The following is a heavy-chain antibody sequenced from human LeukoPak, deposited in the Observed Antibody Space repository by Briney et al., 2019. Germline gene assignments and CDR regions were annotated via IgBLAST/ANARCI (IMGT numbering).Heavy chain of an antibody. CDR2: IYSGGST. D-gene: IGHD5-12*01. V-gene: IGHV3-66*01. Sequence: GGSLRLSCAASGFTVSSNYMSWVRQAPGKGLEWVSVIYSGGSTYYADSVKGRFTISRDNSKNTLYLQMNSLRAEDTAVYYCARNVDIVRARTAFDIWGQGTMVTVSS. J-gene: IGHJ3*02. CDR1: GFTVSSNY. CDR3: ARNVDIVRARTAFDI.